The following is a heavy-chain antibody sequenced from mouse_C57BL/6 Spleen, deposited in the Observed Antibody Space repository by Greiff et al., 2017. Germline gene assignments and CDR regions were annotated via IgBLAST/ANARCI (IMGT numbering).Heavy chain of an antibody. J-gene: IGHJ2*01. V-gene: IGHV5-6*01. Sequence: EVKLMESGGDLVKPGGSLKLSCAASGFTFSSYGMSWVRQTPDKRLEWVATISSGGSYTYYPDSVKGRFTISRDNAKNTLYLQMSSLKSEDTAMYYCARQEAYYSNYGGDYFDYWGQGTTLTVSS. CDR3: ARQEAYYSNYGGDYFDY. CDR1: GFTFSSYG. CDR2: ISSGGSYT. D-gene: IGHD2-5*01.